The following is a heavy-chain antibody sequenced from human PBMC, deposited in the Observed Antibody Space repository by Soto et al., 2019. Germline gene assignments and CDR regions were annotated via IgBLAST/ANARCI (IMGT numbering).Heavy chain of an antibody. V-gene: IGHV4-31*03. Sequence: QLQLQESGPGLGKPSQPLSLTCTVSGGSISSGGYYWSWIRQHPGKGLEWIGYIYYSGSTYYNPSLKSRVTISVDTSKNQFSLKLSSVTAADTAVYYCARDVGYGKSFDYWGQGTLVTVSS. D-gene: IGHD4-17*01. CDR3: ARDVGYGKSFDY. CDR2: IYYSGST. J-gene: IGHJ4*02. CDR1: GGSISSGGYY.